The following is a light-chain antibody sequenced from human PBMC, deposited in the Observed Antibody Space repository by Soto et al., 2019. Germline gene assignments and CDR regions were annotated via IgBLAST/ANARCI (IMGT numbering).Light chain of an antibody. CDR3: QQYGSSPLT. J-gene: IGKJ2*01. CDR2: GAS. CDR1: QSVSSSY. Sequence: EMGLTQSPGTLSLSPGERATLSCRASQSVSSSYLAWYQQKPGQAPRLLIYGASSRATGIPDRFSGSGSGTDFTLTISRLEPEEFAVYYCQQYGSSPLTFGQGTKVDIK. V-gene: IGKV3-20*01.